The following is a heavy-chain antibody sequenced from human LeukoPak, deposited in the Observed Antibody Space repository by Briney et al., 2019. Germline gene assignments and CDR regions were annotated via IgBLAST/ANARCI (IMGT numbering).Heavy chain of an antibody. Sequence: GGSLRLSCAASGFTFSSYSINWVRQAPGKGLEWVSFITGSSGTIFYADSVKGRFTISRDNAKNLVYLQMNSLRDDDTAVYYCARARSGWYMDYWGQGTLVTVSS. J-gene: IGHJ4*01. CDR2: ITGSSGTI. CDR1: GFTFSSYS. V-gene: IGHV3-48*02. CDR3: ARARSGWYMDY. D-gene: IGHD6-19*01.